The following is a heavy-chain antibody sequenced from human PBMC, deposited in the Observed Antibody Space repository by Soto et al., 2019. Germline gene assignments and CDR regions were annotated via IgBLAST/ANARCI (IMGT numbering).Heavy chain of an antibody. D-gene: IGHD6-13*01. CDR2: IGWDGDK. CDR1: GFSLSTSGVC. J-gene: IGHJ6*02. Sequence: SGPTLVNPTQTLTLTCTFSGFSLSTSGVCVGWIRQPPGKALEWLALIGWDGDKYYSTSLKTRLTISKDTSQNQVVLTMTNMDPADTATYFCTRIATAGGNGDYFFYGMGVWGQGT. CDR3: TRIATAGGNGDYFFYGMGV. V-gene: IGHV2-70*01.